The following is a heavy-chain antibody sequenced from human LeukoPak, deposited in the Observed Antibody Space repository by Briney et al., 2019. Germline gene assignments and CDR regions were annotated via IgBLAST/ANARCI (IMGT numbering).Heavy chain of an antibody. CDR2: IYYTGTT. V-gene: IGHV4-59*01. Sequence: SETLSLTCTVSNGSISSFYWTWIRQPPGKGLEWIGYIYYTGTTDYNPSLKSRVTISVDTSKNQFSLKLSSVTAADTAVYYCARGYYYGSGSWDFYYYYGMDVWGQGTTVTVSS. J-gene: IGHJ6*02. CDR3: ARGYYYGSGSWDFYYYYGMDV. D-gene: IGHD3-10*01. CDR1: NGSISSFY.